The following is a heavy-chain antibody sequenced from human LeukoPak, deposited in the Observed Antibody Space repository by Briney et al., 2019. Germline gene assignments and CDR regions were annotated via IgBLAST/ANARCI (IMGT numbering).Heavy chain of an antibody. CDR1: GDSISSSSSY. J-gene: IGHJ4*02. V-gene: IGHV4-39*01. Sequence: SETLSLTCTVSGDSISSSSSYWGWIRQPPGKGLEWIGSICYRGSTYYNPSLKSRVTISVDTSKSQFSLKLNSVTAADTAVYYCARHTVWVGYDWGQGTLVAVSS. CDR2: ICYRGST. D-gene: IGHD5-12*01. CDR3: ARHTVWVGYD.